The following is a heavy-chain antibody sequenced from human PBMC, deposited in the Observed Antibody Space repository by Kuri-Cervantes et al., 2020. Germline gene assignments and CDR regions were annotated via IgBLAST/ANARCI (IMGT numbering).Heavy chain of an antibody. D-gene: IGHD3-3*01. CDR3: ARANRDLRFLEYRQLGYFDY. CDR1: GYSISSGYY. J-gene: IGHJ4*02. CDR2: IYHSGST. Sequence: SQTLSLTCAVSGYSISSGYYWGWIRQPPGKGLEWIGSIYHSGSTYYNPSLKSRVTISVDTSKNQFSLKLSSVTAADTALYYCARANRDLRFLEYRQLGYFDYWGLGTLVTVSS. V-gene: IGHV4-38-2*01.